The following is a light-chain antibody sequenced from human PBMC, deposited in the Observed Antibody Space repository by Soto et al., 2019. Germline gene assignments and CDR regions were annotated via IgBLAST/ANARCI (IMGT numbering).Light chain of an antibody. J-gene: IGLJ2*01. CDR1: NSDVGNYNY. CDR2: DVS. V-gene: IGLV2-14*01. Sequence: QSALTQPASVSGSPGQSITISCTGLNSDVGNYNYVSWYQQHPGKAPKNIIYDVSKRPSGVSNRFSGSKSGNTASLTISGLQAEDEADYHCSAYTSSTTVVFGGGTKVTVL. CDR3: SAYTSSTTVV.